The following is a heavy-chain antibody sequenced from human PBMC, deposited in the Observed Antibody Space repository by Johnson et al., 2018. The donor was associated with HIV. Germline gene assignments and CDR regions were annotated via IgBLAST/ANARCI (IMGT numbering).Heavy chain of an antibody. Sequence: MQLVESGGGVVRPGGSLRLSCAASGFTFDDYGMSWVRQVPGKGLEWVSVIYSGGNTYYADSVKGRFTISRDNSKNTLYLQMNSLRIEDTAVYYCARDRFGSGRPNAFDLWGQGTMVTVSS. D-gene: IGHD3-10*01. V-gene: IGHV3-66*02. CDR1: GFTFDDYG. J-gene: IGHJ3*01. CDR2: IYSGGNT. CDR3: ARDRFGSGRPNAFDL.